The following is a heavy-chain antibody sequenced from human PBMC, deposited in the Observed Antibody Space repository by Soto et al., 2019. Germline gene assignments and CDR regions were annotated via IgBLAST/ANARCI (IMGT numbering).Heavy chain of an antibody. D-gene: IGHD6-13*01. J-gene: IGHJ6*02. CDR3: ARTMAAAGTAEDYYYYGMDV. CDR2: MNPNSGNT. CDR1: GYTFTSYD. V-gene: IGHV1-8*01. Sequence: QVQLVQSGAEVKKPGASVKVSCKASGYTFTSYDINWVRQATGQGLEWMGWMNPNSGNTSYAQKFQGRVTMTRNTSISTAYMELSSMRSEDTAVYYCARTMAAAGTAEDYYYYGMDVWGQGTTVTVSS.